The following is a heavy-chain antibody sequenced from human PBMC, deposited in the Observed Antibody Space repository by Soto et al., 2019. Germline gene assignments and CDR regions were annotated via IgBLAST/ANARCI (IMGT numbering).Heavy chain of an antibody. CDR3: ARRYRSLAAAGTKKGYYYYYMDV. Sequence: PSETLSLTCAVYGGSFSGYYWSWIRLPPGKGLEWIGEINHSGSTNYSPSLKSRVTISVDTSKNQFSLKLSSVTAADTAVYYCARRYRSLAAAGTKKGYYYYYMDVWGKGTTVTVSS. D-gene: IGHD6-13*01. CDR1: GGSFSGYY. J-gene: IGHJ6*03. V-gene: IGHV4-34*01. CDR2: INHSGST.